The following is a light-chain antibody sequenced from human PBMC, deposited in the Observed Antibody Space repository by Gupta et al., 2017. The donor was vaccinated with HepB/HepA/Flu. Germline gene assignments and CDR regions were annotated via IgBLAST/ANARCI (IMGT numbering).Light chain of an antibody. CDR2: GNN. V-gene: IGLV1-44*01. Sequence: QSVLTQPPSVSGTPGQTFIISCSGGSANVGINAVSWYQHHPGAAPKLLIYGNNRRPSGVPDRFSASKCGASAALAISGLQAEDEADYFCAAWDDSLNGPVFGGGTKLTGL. CDR1: SANVGINA. CDR3: AAWDDSLNGPV. J-gene: IGLJ2*01.